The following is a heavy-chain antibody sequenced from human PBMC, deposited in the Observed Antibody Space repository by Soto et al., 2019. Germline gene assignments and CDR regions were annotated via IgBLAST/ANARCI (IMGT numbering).Heavy chain of an antibody. D-gene: IGHD4-17*01. V-gene: IGHV3-30*03. CDR2: ISYEEDNI. J-gene: IGHJ2*01. CDR3: ARSGTTVTTFWYFDL. Sequence: QVQLVESGGGVVQPGKSLRLACVASGFTFSNYGMHWGRQAPGEGLEWVAVISYEEDNIYYADSVKGLFTISRDNSKNMLYLQMNSLRPEEPAGYFCARSGTTVTTFWYFDLWGRGTLVTVSS. CDR1: GFTFSNYG.